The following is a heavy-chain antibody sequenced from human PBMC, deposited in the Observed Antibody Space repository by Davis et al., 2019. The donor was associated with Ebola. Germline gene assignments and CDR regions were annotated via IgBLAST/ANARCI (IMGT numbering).Heavy chain of an antibody. CDR1: GGSISSYY. CDR3: ARGGYSSIDY. J-gene: IGHJ4*02. V-gene: IGHV4-39*01. D-gene: IGHD6-13*01. Sequence: SETLSLTCTVSGGSISSYYWSWIRQLPGKGLEWIGSIYYSGSTYYNPSLKSRVTIFVDTSKNQFSLKLSSVTAADTAVYYCARGGYSSIDYWGQGTLVTVSS. CDR2: IYYSGST.